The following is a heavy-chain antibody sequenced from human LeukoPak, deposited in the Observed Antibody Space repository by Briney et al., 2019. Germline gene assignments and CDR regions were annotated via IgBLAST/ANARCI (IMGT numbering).Heavy chain of an antibody. J-gene: IGHJ6*02. CDR2: IYYSGST. CDR1: GGSVSSGSYY. D-gene: IGHD1-7*01. Sequence: SETLSLTCTVSGGSVSSGSYYWSWIRQPPGKGLEWIGYIYYSGSTNYNPSLKSRVTTSVDTSKNQFSLKLSSVTAADTAVYHCARDNWNYGSSMDVWGQGTTVTASS. V-gene: IGHV4-61*01. CDR3: ARDNWNYGSSMDV.